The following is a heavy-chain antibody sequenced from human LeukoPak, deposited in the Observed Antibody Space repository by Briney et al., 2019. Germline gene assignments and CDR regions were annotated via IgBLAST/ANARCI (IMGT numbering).Heavy chain of an antibody. V-gene: IGHV3-9*01. CDR3: ARGAYYYDSSGYYQIDY. J-gene: IGHJ4*02. D-gene: IGHD3-22*01. Sequence: GGSLRLSCVASGFFFDDYGMHWVRQAPGKGLEWVSGISWNSGSIGYADSVKGRFTISRDNAKNSLYLQMNSLRAEDTALYYCARGAYYYDSSGYYQIDYWGQGTLVTVSS. CDR2: ISWNSGSI. CDR1: GFFFDDYG.